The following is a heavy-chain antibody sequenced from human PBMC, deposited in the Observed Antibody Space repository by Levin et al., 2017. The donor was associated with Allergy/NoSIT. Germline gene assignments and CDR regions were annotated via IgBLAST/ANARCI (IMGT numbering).Heavy chain of an antibody. Sequence: GESLKISCAASGFTFSSYGMHWVRQAPGKGLEWVAVISYDGSNKYYADSVKGRFTISRDNSKNTLYLQMNSLRAEDTAVYYCAKGGLRQDGRYSSSWSYAFDIWGQGTMVTVSS. CDR3: AKGGLRQDGRYSSSWSYAFDI. D-gene: IGHD6-13*01. CDR1: GFTFSSYG. J-gene: IGHJ3*02. CDR2: ISYDGSNK. V-gene: IGHV3-30*18.